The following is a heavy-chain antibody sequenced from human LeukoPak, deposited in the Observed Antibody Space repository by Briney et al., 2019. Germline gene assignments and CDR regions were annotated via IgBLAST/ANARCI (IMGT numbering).Heavy chain of an antibody. D-gene: IGHD1-26*01. CDR1: GYTFAGYF. CDR3: ARDLPSTPNWELDC. V-gene: IGHV1-2*06. CDR2: INPHSGAT. J-gene: IGHJ4*02. Sequence: ASVKVSCKASGYTFAGYFIHWVRQAPGQGLEWMGRINPHSGATEYAQKFQGRVTMSRDTSITTAYVEVSRLISDDTAVYYCARDLPSTPNWELDCWGQGTLVTVSS.